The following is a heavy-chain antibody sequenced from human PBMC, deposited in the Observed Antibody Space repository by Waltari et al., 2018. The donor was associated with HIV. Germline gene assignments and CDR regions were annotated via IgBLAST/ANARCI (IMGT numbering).Heavy chain of an antibody. J-gene: IGHJ5*02. Sequence: QVQLQESGPGLVKPSETLSLTCTVSGGSISSYYWSWIRQPPGKGLEWIGYIYYSGSTTYNPSLKSRVTISVDTSKNQFSLKLSSVTAADTAVYYCARDQKPLYPNWFDPWGQGTLVTVSS. CDR2: IYYSGST. CDR1: GGSISSYY. V-gene: IGHV4-59*01. CDR3: ARDQKPLYPNWFDP.